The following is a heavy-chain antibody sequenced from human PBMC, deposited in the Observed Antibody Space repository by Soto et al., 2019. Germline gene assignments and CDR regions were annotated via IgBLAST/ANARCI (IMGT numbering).Heavy chain of an antibody. D-gene: IGHD3-10*01. CDR3: ARVAMVRGVINPFDI. CDR1: GGSISSGGYY. CDR2: IYYSGST. Sequence: SETLSLTCTVSGGSISSGGYYWSWIRQHPGKGLGWIGYIYYSGSTYYNPSLKSRVTISVDTSKNQFSLKLSSVTAADTAFYYCARVAMVRGVINPFDIWGQGTMVTVSS. J-gene: IGHJ3*02. V-gene: IGHV4-31*03.